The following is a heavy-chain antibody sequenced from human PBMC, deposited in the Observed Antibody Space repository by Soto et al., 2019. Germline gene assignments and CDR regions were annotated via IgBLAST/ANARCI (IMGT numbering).Heavy chain of an antibody. CDR1: GFAFSSYA. J-gene: IGHJ4*02. D-gene: IGHD2-2*01. CDR3: ARERYSSTNCPGF. Sequence: GGSLRLSXAASGFAFSSYAMHWVRQAPGKGLRWVAVISYDGGNKSYADSVKGRFTISRDNSKNKVFLQMNSLRPDDTAVYYCARERYSSTNCPGFWGQGALVTVSS. CDR2: ISYDGGNK. V-gene: IGHV3-30-3*01.